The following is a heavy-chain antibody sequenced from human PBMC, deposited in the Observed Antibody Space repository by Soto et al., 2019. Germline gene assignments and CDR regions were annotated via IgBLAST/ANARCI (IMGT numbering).Heavy chain of an antibody. V-gene: IGHV1-69*05. J-gene: IGHJ4*02. D-gene: IGHD3-10*01. CDR3: ARGSTDSYPGSRIFDF. CDR1: GGTFSSYA. CDR2: IIPIFGTA. Sequence: ASVKVSCKASGGTFSSYAISWVRQAPGQGLEWMGGIIPIFGTANYAQKFQGRFTISRDNSKNTLYLQMSSLRAEDSAVYYCARGSTDSYPGSRIFDFWGRGTLVTVSS.